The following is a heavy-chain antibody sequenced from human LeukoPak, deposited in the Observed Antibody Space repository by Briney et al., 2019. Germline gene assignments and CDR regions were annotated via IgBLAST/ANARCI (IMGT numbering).Heavy chain of an antibody. Sequence: PSETLSLTCTVSGGSISSYYWSWIRQPPGKGLEWIGYIYYSGSTNYNPSLKSRVTISVDTSKNRFSLKLSSVTAADTAVYYCARVILTGPLPPLYGMDVWGQGTTVTVSS. CDR3: ARVILTGPLPPLYGMDV. D-gene: IGHD3-9*01. V-gene: IGHV4-59*13. J-gene: IGHJ6*02. CDR2: IYYSGST. CDR1: GGSISSYY.